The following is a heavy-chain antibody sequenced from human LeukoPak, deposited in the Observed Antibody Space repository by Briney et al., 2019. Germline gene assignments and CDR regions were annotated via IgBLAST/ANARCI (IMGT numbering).Heavy chain of an antibody. J-gene: IGHJ4*02. Sequence: SETLSLTCNVSGGSVSSSNHHWAWIRQSPGMGLEWVGTFFSTGRTSQNPDPSLKGRVTLFVDTSRCQCSLQLRSLTAADTAIFYCASTPGSSTSWYHFDNWGQGTLVTVSS. CDR2: FFSTGRT. V-gene: IGHV4-39*01. CDR3: ASTPGSSTSWYHFDN. D-gene: IGHD6-13*01. CDR1: GGSVSSSNHH.